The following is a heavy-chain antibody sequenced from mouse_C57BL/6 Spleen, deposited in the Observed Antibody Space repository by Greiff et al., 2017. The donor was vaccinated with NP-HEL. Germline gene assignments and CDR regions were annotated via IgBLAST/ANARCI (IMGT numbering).Heavy chain of an antibody. V-gene: IGHV1-54*01. CDR1: GYAFTNYL. J-gene: IGHJ2*01. Sequence: VQLQQSGAELVRPGTSVKVSCKASGYAFTNYLIEWVKQRPGQGLEWIGVINPGSGGTNYNETFKGKATMTADKASSTAYMQLSSLTSEDSAVYFCARSTKDYWGQGTTLTVSS. CDR2: INPGSGGT. D-gene: IGHD2-1*01. CDR3: ARSTKDY.